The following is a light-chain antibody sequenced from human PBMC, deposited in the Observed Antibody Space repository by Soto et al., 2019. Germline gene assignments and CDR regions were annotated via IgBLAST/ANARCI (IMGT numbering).Light chain of an antibody. CDR3: XQSHNMPFT. CDR1: QSITNY. J-gene: IGKJ3*01. Sequence: DIQMTQSPSSLSASVGDRVTITCRASQSITNYLNWYQHKPGKAPKLLVYAASSLQSGVPSRFSGSGSGTDFTLTISSXXXXXXAXXXCXQSHNMPFTFGPGTKVDIK. V-gene: IGKV1-39*01. CDR2: AAS.